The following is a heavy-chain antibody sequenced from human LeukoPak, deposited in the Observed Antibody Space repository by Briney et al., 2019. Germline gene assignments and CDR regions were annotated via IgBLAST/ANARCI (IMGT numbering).Heavy chain of an antibody. CDR1: GFTFSSYD. J-gene: IGHJ4*02. CDR3: ARGVSGGFDF. D-gene: IGHD6-13*01. CDR2: INTDGSTI. Sequence: GGALRLSCAASGFTFSSYDMIWVRQDPGKGLVWVSRINTDGSTINYADFVRGRFTISRDNAKNSLYVQMSSLRVEDTAVYYCARGVSGGFDFGDQGTLVTVSS. V-gene: IGHV3-74*01.